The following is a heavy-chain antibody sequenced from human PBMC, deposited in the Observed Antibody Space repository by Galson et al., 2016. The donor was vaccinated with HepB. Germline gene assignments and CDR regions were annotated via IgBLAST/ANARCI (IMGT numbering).Heavy chain of an antibody. D-gene: IGHD3-10*01. Sequence: SLRLSCAASGFTFSNYGMHWVRQAPGKGLEWVALISYAGLHSYYADSLKGRFTISRDNSKNTLYLQMHSLSAEAAGVYYCAKDRLAAPYYYYGMDVWGQGTTVTVSS. CDR1: GFTFSNYG. J-gene: IGHJ6*02. CDR3: AKDRLAAPYYYYGMDV. CDR2: ISYAGLHS. V-gene: IGHV3-30*18.